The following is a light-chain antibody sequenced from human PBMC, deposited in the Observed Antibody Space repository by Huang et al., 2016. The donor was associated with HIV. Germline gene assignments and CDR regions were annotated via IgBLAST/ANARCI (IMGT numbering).Light chain of an antibody. CDR1: QAIRSD. V-gene: IGKV1-6*01. Sequence: AIQMTQSPSSLSASVGDRVTITCRARQAIRSDLGWYQQKQGKAPKRLIYAASNLQSGVPSRFSGSGSGTDFTLTISSLQPEDFATYYCLQDYNYPRTFGQGTKVEIK. CDR3: LQDYNYPRT. CDR2: AAS. J-gene: IGKJ1*01.